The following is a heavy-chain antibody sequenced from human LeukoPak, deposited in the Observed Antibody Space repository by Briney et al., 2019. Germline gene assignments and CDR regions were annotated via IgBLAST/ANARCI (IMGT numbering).Heavy chain of an antibody. CDR2: ISAYNGNT. D-gene: IGHD6-19*01. Sequence: ASVKVSCKASGYTFTSYGISWVRQAPGQGLEWMGWISAYNGNTNYAQKLQGRVTMTTDTSTSTAYVELRSLRSDDTAVYYCASHTPGWLSVTDAFDVWGQGTMVTVSS. V-gene: IGHV1-18*01. CDR3: ASHTPGWLSVTDAFDV. CDR1: GYTFTSYG. J-gene: IGHJ3*01.